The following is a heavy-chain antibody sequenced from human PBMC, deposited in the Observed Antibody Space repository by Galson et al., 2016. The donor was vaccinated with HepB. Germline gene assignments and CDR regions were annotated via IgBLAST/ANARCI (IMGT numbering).Heavy chain of an antibody. Sequence: ETLSLTCTVSGGSISSSSYYWGWIRQPPGKGPQWIGSIYNNGGTYYDPTLKSRVTISVDTSKNQFSLRLSSVTAADTAVYFCARDRSSGSESFGYWGQGTLVTVSS. CDR3: ARDRSSGSESFGY. D-gene: IGHD3-10*01. CDR1: GGSISSSSYY. V-gene: IGHV4-39*07. CDR2: IYNNGGT. J-gene: IGHJ4*02.